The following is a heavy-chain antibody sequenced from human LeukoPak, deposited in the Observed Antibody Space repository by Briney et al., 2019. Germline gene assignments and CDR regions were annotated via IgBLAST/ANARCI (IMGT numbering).Heavy chain of an antibody. CDR1: GFTFSDYY. CDR3: ASSGSYRFDY. J-gene: IGHJ4*02. Sequence: PGGSLRLSCAASGFTFSDYYMSWIRRAPGKGLEWLSYISSSSGTIHYADSVKGRFTISRDNAKNSLYLQMNSLRAEDTAVYYCASSGSYRFDYWGQGTLVTVSS. V-gene: IGHV3-11*04. D-gene: IGHD1-26*01. CDR2: ISSSSGTI.